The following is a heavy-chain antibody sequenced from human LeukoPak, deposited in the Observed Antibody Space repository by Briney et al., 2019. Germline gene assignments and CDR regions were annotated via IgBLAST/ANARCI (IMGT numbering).Heavy chain of an antibody. D-gene: IGHD2-2*01. CDR2: IIPIFGTA. J-gene: IGHJ5*02. V-gene: IGHV1-46*01. Sequence: GASVKVSCKASGYTFTGYYVHWVRQAPGQGLEWMGGIIPIFGTANYAQRFQGRVTMTRDTSTSTVYMELSSLRSEDTAVYYCARGYCSSTSCYAWFDPWGQGTLVTVSS. CDR3: ARGYCSSTSCYAWFDP. CDR1: GYTFTGYY.